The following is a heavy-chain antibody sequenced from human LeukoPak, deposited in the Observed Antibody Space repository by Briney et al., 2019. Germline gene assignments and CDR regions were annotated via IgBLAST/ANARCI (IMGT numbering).Heavy chain of an antibody. D-gene: IGHD2-15*01. CDR2: IYYSGST. V-gene: IGHV4-30-4*01. CDR3: AREGGYCSGGSCCCFDY. CDR1: GGSISSGDYY. Sequence: SETLSLTCTVSGGSISSGDYYWSWIRQPPGRGLGWIGYIYYSGSTYYNPSLKSRVTISVDTSKNQFSLKLSSVTAADTAVYYCAREGGYCSGGSCCCFDYWGQGTLVTVSS. J-gene: IGHJ4*02.